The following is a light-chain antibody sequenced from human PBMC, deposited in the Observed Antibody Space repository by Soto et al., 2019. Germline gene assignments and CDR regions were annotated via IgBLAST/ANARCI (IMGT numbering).Light chain of an antibody. Sequence: IQMTQSPSSVSASVGDRVTMTCRASQGVGGWLAWYQQEPGKVPKLLIYATSSLHSGVPSRFSGSGSGTDLTLSISSLQPEDFATYYCQQTHSLPLSVGPGTKVDIK. J-gene: IGKJ3*01. CDR3: QQTHSLPLS. CDR1: QGVGGW. CDR2: ATS. V-gene: IGKV1-12*01.